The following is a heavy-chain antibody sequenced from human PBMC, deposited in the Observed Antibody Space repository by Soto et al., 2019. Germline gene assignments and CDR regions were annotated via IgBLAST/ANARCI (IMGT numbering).Heavy chain of an antibody. CDR1: GYTFTGYY. CDR3: ARDFKAVAGPRPTYYYYGMDV. Sequence: ASVKVSCKASGYTFTGYYMHWVRQAPGQGLEWMGIINPSGGSTSYAQKFQGRVTMTRDTSTSTVYMELSSLRSEDTAVYYCARDFKAVAGPRPTYYYYGMDVWGQGTTVTVSS. D-gene: IGHD6-19*01. V-gene: IGHV1-46*03. CDR2: INPSGGST. J-gene: IGHJ6*02.